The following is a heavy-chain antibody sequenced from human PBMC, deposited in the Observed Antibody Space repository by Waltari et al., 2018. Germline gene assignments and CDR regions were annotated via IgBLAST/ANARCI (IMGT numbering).Heavy chain of an antibody. CDR2: IHGAGNT. J-gene: IGHJ4*02. CDR3: SNSRLNRPDDWYYFDY. V-gene: IGHV3-53*01. D-gene: IGHD3-9*01. Sequence: EVQLVESGGGLIQPGGSLRLSCIASGFTVSSNYMSWVRQAPGKGRGWVSVIHGAGNTYYADSVKGRFIISRDTSKNTLYLQMSALRAEDTAVYYCSNSRLNRPDDWYYFDYWGQGTLVTVSS. CDR1: GFTVSSNY.